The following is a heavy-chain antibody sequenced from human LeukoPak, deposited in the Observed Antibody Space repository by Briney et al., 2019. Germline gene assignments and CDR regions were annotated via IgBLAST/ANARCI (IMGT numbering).Heavy chain of an antibody. V-gene: IGHV4-59*11. CDR2: IYYSGST. Sequence: SETLSLTCTVSGGSISSHYWSWIRQPPGKGLEWIGYIYYSGSTNYNPSLKSRVTISVDTSKNQLSLKLSSVTAADTAVYYCARSRAAAGVWGQGTLVTVSS. CDR3: ARSRAAAGV. D-gene: IGHD6-13*01. J-gene: IGHJ4*02. CDR1: GGSISSHY.